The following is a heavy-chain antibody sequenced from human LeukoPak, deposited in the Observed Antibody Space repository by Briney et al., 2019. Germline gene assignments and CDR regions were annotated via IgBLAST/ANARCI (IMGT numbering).Heavy chain of an antibody. CDR3: ARRRTAAAHFDP. CDR1: GVSISTYY. V-gene: IGHV4-59*08. Sequence: PSETLSLTCTVSGVSISTYYWRWIRQPPGKGLEWIGYVYYSGSTNYNPSLKSRVTVSLDTSKNQFSLKLSSVTAADTAVYYCARRRTAAAHFDPWGQGTLVTVSS. CDR2: VYYSGST. J-gene: IGHJ5*02. D-gene: IGHD6-13*01.